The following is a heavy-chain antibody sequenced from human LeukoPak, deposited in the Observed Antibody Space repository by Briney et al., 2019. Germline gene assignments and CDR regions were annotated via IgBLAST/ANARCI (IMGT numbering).Heavy chain of an antibody. CDR1: GFTFSSYS. CDR2: ISSSSSYI. Sequence: GGSLRLSCAASGFTFSSYSMNWVRQAPGKGLEWVSSISSSSSYIYYADSVKGRFTISRDNAKNSLYLQMNGLRAEDTAVYYCAREGLGELKKYYYGVDVWGQGTTVTVSS. V-gene: IGHV3-21*01. CDR3: AREGLGELKKYYYGVDV. J-gene: IGHJ6*02. D-gene: IGHD3-10*01.